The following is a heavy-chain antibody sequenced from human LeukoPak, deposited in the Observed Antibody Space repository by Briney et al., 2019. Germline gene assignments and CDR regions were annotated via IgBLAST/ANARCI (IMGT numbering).Heavy chain of an antibody. CDR3: ARVRGEVAFDY. Sequence: PSETLSLTCAVYGGSFSDYYWSWIRQSPGKGLEWIGEVNHSGSTNYNPSLKSRVTISIDTSKNQFSLKLSSVTAADTAVYYCARVRGEVAFDYWGQGTLVTVSS. CDR2: VNHSGST. D-gene: IGHD3-10*01. J-gene: IGHJ4*02. V-gene: IGHV4-34*01. CDR1: GGSFSDYY.